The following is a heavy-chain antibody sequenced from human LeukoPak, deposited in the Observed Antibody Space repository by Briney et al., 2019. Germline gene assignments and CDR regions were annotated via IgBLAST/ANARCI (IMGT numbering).Heavy chain of an antibody. CDR2: ISAYNGNT. J-gene: IGHJ5*02. D-gene: IGHD4-17*01. CDR1: GYTFTNYG. Sequence: ASVKVSCKASGYTFTNYGISWVRQAPGQGLEWMGCISAYNGNTNYAQKLQGRVTMTTDTSTSTAYMELRSLRSDDTAVYYCARDYGDYGWFDPWGQGTLVTVSS. V-gene: IGHV1-18*04. CDR3: ARDYGDYGWFDP.